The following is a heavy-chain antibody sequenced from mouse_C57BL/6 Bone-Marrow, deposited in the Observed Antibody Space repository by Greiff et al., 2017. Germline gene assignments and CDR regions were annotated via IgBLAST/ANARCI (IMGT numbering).Heavy chain of an antibody. CDR2: IDPSDSYT. CDR1: GYTFTSYW. V-gene: IGHV1-50*01. J-gene: IGHJ4*01. Sequence: VQLQQPGAELVKPGASVKLSCKASGYTFTSYWMQWVKQRPGQGLEWIGEIDPSDSYTNYNQKFKGKATLTVDTSSSTAYMQLSSLTSEDSAVYYCERRSYYYGSSSYYAMDYWGQGTSVTVSS. CDR3: ERRSYYYGSSSYYAMDY. D-gene: IGHD1-1*01.